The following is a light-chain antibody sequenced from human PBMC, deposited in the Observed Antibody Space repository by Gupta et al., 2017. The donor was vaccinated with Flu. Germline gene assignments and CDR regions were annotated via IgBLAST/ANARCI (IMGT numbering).Light chain of an antibody. V-gene: IGLV1-44*01. CDR1: SSNIGSNT. J-gene: IGLJ3*02. Sequence: QSVLTQPPSASGTPGQRVTIPCSGSSSNIGSNTVSWYQQVPGTAPKLLIYNNNERPSGGSDRFSGSQSGTSALLAISGLQSEDEADYYCAAWDDSLSRNGWVFGGGTKLTVL. CDR2: NNN. CDR3: AAWDDSLSRNGWV.